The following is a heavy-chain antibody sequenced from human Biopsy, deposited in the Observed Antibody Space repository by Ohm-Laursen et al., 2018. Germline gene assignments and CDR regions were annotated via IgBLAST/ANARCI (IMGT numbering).Heavy chain of an antibody. CDR2: VNPKKGDT. Sequence: ASVKVSCKTTGYTFTDDQIHWVREAPGQGLEWMGLVNPKKGDTRYAQKFQGRVTMTRDVSVATAYMELTGLTSDDTAVYFCSREQHYYSARGQGTLVTVPS. CDR3: SREQHYYSA. V-gene: IGHV1-2*06. J-gene: IGHJ4*02. D-gene: IGHD2-21*02. CDR1: GYTFTDDQ.